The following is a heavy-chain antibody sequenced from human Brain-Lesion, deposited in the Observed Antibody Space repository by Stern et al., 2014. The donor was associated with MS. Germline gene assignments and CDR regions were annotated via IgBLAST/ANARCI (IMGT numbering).Heavy chain of an antibody. CDR3: AAIGPRMEGACFDI. D-gene: IGHD2-21*01. V-gene: IGHV4-31*03. CDR1: GAPVSSGGYY. Sequence: QLQLQESGPGLVKPSQTLSLSCTVSGAPVSSGGYYWTWIRQLPVKGLEWVGYIHHTGATFYNPSLKSRVAISVDTSENQFSLKLTSVTAADTAVYYCAAIGPRMEGACFDIWGQGTMVTVSS. J-gene: IGHJ3*02. CDR2: IHHTGAT.